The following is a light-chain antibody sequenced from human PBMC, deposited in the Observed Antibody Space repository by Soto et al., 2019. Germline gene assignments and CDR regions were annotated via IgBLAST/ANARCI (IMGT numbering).Light chain of an antibody. J-gene: IGKJ3*01. Sequence: DIQMTQSPSSLSASVGDRVTITCRASQGISNYLAWYQQKPGKVPKLLIYTASTLQSGVPSRFRGRGSETDFTLTITSLQPEDVATYYCQKYNSVPFTFGPGTKVDIK. CDR1: QGISNY. CDR3: QKYNSVPFT. CDR2: TAS. V-gene: IGKV1-27*01.